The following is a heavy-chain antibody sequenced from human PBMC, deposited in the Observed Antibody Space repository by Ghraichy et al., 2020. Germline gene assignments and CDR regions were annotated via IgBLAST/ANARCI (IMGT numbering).Heavy chain of an antibody. J-gene: IGHJ2*01. D-gene: IGHD5-18*01. CDR3: ARGARWYSYGKDPNWYFDL. CDR1: GGSFSGYY. Sequence: SETLSLTCAVYGGSFSGYYWSWIRQPPGKGLEWIGEINHSGSTNYNPSLKSRVTISVDTSKNQFSLKLSSVTAADTAVYYCARGARWYSYGKDPNWYFDLWGRGTLVTVSS. CDR2: INHSGST. V-gene: IGHV4-34*01.